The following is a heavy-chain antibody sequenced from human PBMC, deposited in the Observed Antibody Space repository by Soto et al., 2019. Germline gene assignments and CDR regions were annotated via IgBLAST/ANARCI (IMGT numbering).Heavy chain of an antibody. Sequence: PGGSLRLSCAASGFTFSNYFMTWVRQAPGKGLEWVAGIKEDGSEKYYVDSVKGRFTISRDNAKGSMYLQMNSLRAEDTAAYYCARERYCSGGACHSGTAFDIWGQGTMVTVSS. V-gene: IGHV3-7*01. J-gene: IGHJ3*02. D-gene: IGHD2-15*01. CDR1: GFTFSNYF. CDR2: IKEDGSEK. CDR3: ARERYCSGGACHSGTAFDI.